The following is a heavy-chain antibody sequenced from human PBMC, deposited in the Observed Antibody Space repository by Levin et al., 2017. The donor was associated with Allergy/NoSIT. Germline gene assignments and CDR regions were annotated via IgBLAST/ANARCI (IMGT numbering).Heavy chain of an antibody. CDR1: GFTFSSYW. V-gene: IGHV3-74*01. CDR3: ARIFYGDQLDY. Sequence: GESLKISCAASGFTFSSYWMHWVRQAPGKGLVWVSRINSDGSSTSYADSVKGRFTISRDNAKNTLYLQMNSLRAEDTAVYYCARIFYGDQLDYWGQGTLVTVSS. CDR2: INSDGSST. D-gene: IGHD4-17*01. J-gene: IGHJ4*02.